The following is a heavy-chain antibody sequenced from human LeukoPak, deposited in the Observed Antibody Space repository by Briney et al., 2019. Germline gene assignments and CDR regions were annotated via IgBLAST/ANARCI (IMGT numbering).Heavy chain of an antibody. CDR1: GFRFTSFG. Sequence: ASVKVSCKASGFRFTSFGVSWVRQAPGQGLEWMGWISNYFGVTHYAEKFEDRVTMTIDTSTATAYMELRSLRYDDTAIYHCARDSDYSGNGNGDWFDPWGQGTVVTVSS. CDR3: ARDSDYSGNGNGDWFDP. D-gene: IGHD4-11*01. CDR2: ISNYFGVT. J-gene: IGHJ5*02. V-gene: IGHV1-18*04.